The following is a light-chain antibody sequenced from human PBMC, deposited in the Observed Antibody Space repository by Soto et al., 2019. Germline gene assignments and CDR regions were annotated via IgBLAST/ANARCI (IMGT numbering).Light chain of an antibody. J-gene: IGKJ5*01. Sequence: EIVMTQSPATLSVSPGERATLSCRASQSVGTNLAWYQQKPGQAPSLLIYGASSRATGTPARFSGSGSGTEFTLTISSLQSADFAVYYCQEYNNWPPITFGQGTRLEIK. CDR2: GAS. CDR3: QEYNNWPPIT. CDR1: QSVGTN. V-gene: IGKV3-15*01.